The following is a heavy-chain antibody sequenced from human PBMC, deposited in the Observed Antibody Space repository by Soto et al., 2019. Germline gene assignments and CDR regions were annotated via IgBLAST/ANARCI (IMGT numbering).Heavy chain of an antibody. Sequence: QVQLQQWGAGLLKPSETLSLTCAVYGGSFSGYYWSWIRQPPGQGLEWIGEINHSGSTNYNPSLKRRVTISVDTSKNQFSPKLSTVTAADTAVYYCARGGSVRWFDPWGQGTLVTVSS. CDR3: ARGGSVRWFDP. V-gene: IGHV4-34*01. CDR1: GGSFSGYY. D-gene: IGHD2-8*02. CDR2: INHSGST. J-gene: IGHJ5*02.